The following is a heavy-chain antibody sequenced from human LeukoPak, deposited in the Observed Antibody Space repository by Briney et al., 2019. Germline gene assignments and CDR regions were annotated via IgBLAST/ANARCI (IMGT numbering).Heavy chain of an antibody. CDR1: GFTVSSNY. Sequence: GGSLRLSCAASGFTVSSNYMSWVRQAPGKGLEWVSVIYSGGSTYYADSVKGRFTISRDNSKNTLYLQMNNLRAEDTAVYYCAKDRGSSGPYYGMDVWGQGTTVTVSS. CDR3: AKDRGSSGPYYGMDV. CDR2: IYSGGST. J-gene: IGHJ6*02. V-gene: IGHV3-53*01. D-gene: IGHD1-26*01.